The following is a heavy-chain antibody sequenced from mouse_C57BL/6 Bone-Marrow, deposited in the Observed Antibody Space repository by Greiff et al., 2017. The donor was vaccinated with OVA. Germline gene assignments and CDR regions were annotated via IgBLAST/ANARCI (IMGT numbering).Heavy chain of an antibody. V-gene: IGHV1-55*01. Sequence: VQLQQPGAELVKPGASVKMSCKASGYTFTSYWITWVKQRPGQGLEWIGDIYPGSGSTNYNEKFKSKATLTVDTSSSTAYMQLSSLTSEDSAVYYCARANYGNYGFAYWGQGTLVTVSA. CDR2: IYPGSGST. D-gene: IGHD2-1*01. J-gene: IGHJ3*01. CDR3: ARANYGNYGFAY. CDR1: GYTFTSYW.